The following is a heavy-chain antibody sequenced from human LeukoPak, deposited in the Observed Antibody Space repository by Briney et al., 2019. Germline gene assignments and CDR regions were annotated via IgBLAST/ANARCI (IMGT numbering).Heavy chain of an antibody. D-gene: IGHD6-13*01. J-gene: IGHJ4*02. Sequence: AGGSLRLSCAASGFTVSSNYMSWVRQAPGKGLEWVAVISYDGSNKYYADSVKGRFTISRDNSKNTLYLQMNSQRAEDTAVYYCARDRGAAAATGYFDYWGQGTLVTVSS. CDR3: ARDRGAAAATGYFDY. V-gene: IGHV3-30-3*01. CDR1: GFTVSSNY. CDR2: ISYDGSNK.